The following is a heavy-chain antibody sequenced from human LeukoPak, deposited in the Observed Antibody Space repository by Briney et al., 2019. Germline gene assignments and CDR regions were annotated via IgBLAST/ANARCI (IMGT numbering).Heavy chain of an antibody. CDR2: IYSGGST. CDR3: AKYVSAKGPPYALDV. CDR1: GFTVNNNY. V-gene: IGHV3-53*01. Sequence: GGSLRLSCAASGFTVNNNYMSWVRQAPGKGLEWVSLIYSGGSTWYADSVKGRFTISRDNSKNTLYLQMNSLRAEDTAVYYCAKYVSAKGPPYALDVWGQGTTVTVSS. D-gene: IGHD2/OR15-2a*01. J-gene: IGHJ6*02.